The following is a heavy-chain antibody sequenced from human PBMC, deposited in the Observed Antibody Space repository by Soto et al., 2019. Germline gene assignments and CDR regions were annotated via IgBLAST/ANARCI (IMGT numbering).Heavy chain of an antibody. D-gene: IGHD3-16*01. CDR2: INTYNGNT. Sequence: QVQLVQSGAEVKNPGASVKVSCKASGYTFTRYGIGWARQAPGQGLEWMGWINTYNGNTNYAQNVQGRVTLTTDTPTSTAYMELRSLRSNDTAIYYCAMVDVYVTPSPQDVWGKGTTVIVS. J-gene: IGHJ6*03. CDR3: AMVDVYVTPSPQDV. V-gene: IGHV1-18*01. CDR1: GYTFTRYG.